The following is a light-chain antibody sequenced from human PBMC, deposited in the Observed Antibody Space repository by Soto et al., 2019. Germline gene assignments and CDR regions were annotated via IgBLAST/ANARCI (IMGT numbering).Light chain of an antibody. V-gene: IGKV1-6*01. CDR3: LQDYNYPRT. CDR2: AAS. CDR1: QGIRNA. J-gene: IGKJ1*01. Sequence: AIQMTQSPSSLSASVGDRVTITCRASQGIRNALGWYQQKPGKAPKLLIYAASSLQSGVPSRFSGSGSGTDFTLTISGLHPEDFATYYCLQDYNYPRTFGQGTKVDIK.